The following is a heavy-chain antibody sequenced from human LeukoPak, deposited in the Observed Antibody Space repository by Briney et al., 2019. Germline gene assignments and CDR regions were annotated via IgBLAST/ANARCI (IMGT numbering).Heavy chain of an antibody. CDR1: GFTFSSYE. CDR3: AREEGGIKYQLQRDYYYYGMDV. J-gene: IGHJ6*04. D-gene: IGHD2-2*01. V-gene: IGHV3-48*03. Sequence: QAGGSLRLSCAASGFTFSSYEMNWVRQAPGKGLEWVSYISSSGSTIYYADSVKGRFTISRDNAKNSLYLQMNSLRAEDTAVYYCAREEGGIKYQLQRDYYYYGMDVWGKGTTVTVSS. CDR2: ISSSGSTI.